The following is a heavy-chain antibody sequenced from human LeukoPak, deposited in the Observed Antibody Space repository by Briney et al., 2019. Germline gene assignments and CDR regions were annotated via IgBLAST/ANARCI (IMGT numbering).Heavy chain of an antibody. CDR2: MNPNSGNT. J-gene: IGHJ4*02. CDR1: GYTFTAYD. D-gene: IGHD6-13*01. CDR3: ARPGAAAGFEY. V-gene: IGHV1-8*01. Sequence: ASVKVSCKASGYTFTAYDINWVRQATGQGLEWVGLMNPNSGNTDYAQKFQGRVTMTRNTSISTAYMELSSLTSEDTAVYYCARPGAAAGFEYWGQGALVTVSS.